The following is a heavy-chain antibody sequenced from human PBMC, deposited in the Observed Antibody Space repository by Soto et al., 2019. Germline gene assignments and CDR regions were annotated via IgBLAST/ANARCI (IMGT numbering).Heavy chain of an antibody. Sequence: PSETLSLTCSVSGAALNSGNYYLSWIRQVPGKGLEWIGHIYVTWAVDYNPSLRDRITISQDTSERQFSLNLRLVTAADTAVYYCARLKIATTTYNWRDPGRQGTPVTAPQ. CDR2: IYVTWAV. V-gene: IGHV4-31*03. J-gene: IGHJ5*02. CDR3: ARLKIATTTYNWRDP. D-gene: IGHD1-1*01. CDR1: GAALNSGNYY.